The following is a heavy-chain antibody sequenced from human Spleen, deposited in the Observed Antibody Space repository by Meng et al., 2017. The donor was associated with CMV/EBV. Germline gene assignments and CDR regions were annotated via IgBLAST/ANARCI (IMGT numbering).Heavy chain of an antibody. D-gene: IGHD4-23*01. J-gene: IGHJ3*02. CDR3: ARAVDYGGNSDAFDI. V-gene: IGHV4-59*01. CDR2: IYYSGST. CDR1: GGSISSYY. Sequence: SETLSLTCTVSGGSISSYYWSWIRQPPGKGLEWIGYIYYSGSTNYNPSLKSRVTISVDTSKNQFSLKLSSVPAADTAVYYCARAVDYGGNSDAFDIWGQGTMVTVSS.